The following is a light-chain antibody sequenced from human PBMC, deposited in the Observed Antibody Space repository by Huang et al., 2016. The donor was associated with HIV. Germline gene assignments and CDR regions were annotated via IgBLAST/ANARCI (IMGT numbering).Light chain of an antibody. CDR2: DAS. CDR1: QRFSSY. Sequence: EIVLTQSPATLSLSPGEGATLSCRASQRFSSYLTWYQQNPGQAPRLLIYDASNRATGIPARFSGSGSGTDFTLTISSLEPEDFAVYYCQQRFVWPQLTFGGGTKVEIK. CDR3: QQRFVWPQLT. J-gene: IGKJ4*01. V-gene: IGKV3-11*01.